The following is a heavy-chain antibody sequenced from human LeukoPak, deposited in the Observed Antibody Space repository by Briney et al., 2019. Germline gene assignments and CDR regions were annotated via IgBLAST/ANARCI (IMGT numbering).Heavy chain of an antibody. CDR1: KFTFSDFY. J-gene: IGHJ4*02. D-gene: IGHD1-26*01. CDR2: INTDGSNA. CDR3: ARDQSIGGPTTADY. Sequence: GGSLRLSCAASKFTFSDFYMSWVRQAPGKGLVWVSRINTDGSNAIYADSVKGRFTISRDNAKNTLYLQMNSLRADDTAVYFCARDQSIGGPTTADYWGQGTLVTVSS. V-gene: IGHV3-74*01.